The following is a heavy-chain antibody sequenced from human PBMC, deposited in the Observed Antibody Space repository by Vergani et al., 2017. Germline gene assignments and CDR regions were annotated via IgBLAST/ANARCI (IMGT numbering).Heavy chain of an antibody. V-gene: IGHV1-69*08. CDR1: GGTFSSYS. D-gene: IGHD1-14*01. J-gene: IGHJ4*02. CDR2: IIPILGIA. Sequence: QVQLVQSGAEVKKPGSSVKVSCRASGGTFSSYSISWVRQAPGQGLEWMGGIIPILGIANYAQKFQGRVTITADKSTCTAYMELNSLRSEDTAVYYCAGDPTGTHVWGQGTLVTVSS. CDR3: AGDPTGTHV.